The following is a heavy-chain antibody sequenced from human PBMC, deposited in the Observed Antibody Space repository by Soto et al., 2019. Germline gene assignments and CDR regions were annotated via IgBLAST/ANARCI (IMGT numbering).Heavy chain of an antibody. CDR1: GFTFSDYY. V-gene: IGHV3-11*01. D-gene: IGHD3-22*01. CDR3: ATGPDSSAYYGMDV. Sequence: QVQLVESGGGLVKPGGSLRLSCAASGFTFSDYYMTWIRQAPGKGLEWVSSITSGATTYYADSVKGRFTISRDNAKNSLFLQLNSLRAEDTAVYFCATGPDSSAYYGMDVWGQGTTVTVSS. J-gene: IGHJ6*02. CDR2: ITSGATT.